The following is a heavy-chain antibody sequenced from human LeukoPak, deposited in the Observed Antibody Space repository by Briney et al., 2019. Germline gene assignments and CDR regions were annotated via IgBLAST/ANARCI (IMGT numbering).Heavy chain of an antibody. CDR1: GFTFSSYA. CDR3: ARDPTIASRSDN. J-gene: IGHJ4*02. Sequence: PGGTLRLSCEASGFTFSSYAMNWVRQAPGKGLEWVSSISSSSSSIYYADSVKGRFTISRDNAKNSLSLQMNSLRAEDTAVYYCARDPTIASRSDNWGQGTLVTVSS. D-gene: IGHD6-6*01. V-gene: IGHV3-21*06. CDR2: ISSSSSSI.